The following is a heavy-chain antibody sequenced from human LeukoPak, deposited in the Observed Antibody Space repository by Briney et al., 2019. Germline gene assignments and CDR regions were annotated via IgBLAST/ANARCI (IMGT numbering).Heavy chain of an antibody. D-gene: IGHD3-9*01. CDR3: ARLSKNYDILTGYEYNWLDP. Sequence: PSETLSLTCTVSGGSISSSSSYWGWIRQPPGKGLEWIGTIYYSGSAYFNSSLKSRVTISVDTSKNQFSLQLSSVTAADTAVYYCARLSKNYDILTGYEYNWLDPWGQGTLDTVSS. V-gene: IGHV4-39*01. CDR2: IYYSGSA. CDR1: GGSISSSSSY. J-gene: IGHJ5*02.